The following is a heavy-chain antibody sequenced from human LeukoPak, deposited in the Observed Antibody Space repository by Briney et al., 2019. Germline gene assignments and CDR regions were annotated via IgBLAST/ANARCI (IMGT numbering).Heavy chain of an antibody. D-gene: IGHD3-3*01. J-gene: IGHJ5*02. V-gene: IGHV4-34*01. Sequence: SETLSLTCAVYGGSFSGYYWSWIRQPPGKGLEWIGEINHSGSTYYNPSLKSRVTISVDRSKNQFSLKLSFVTAADTAVYYCAKRHYDFWSGYSENWFDPWGQGTLVTVSS. CDR1: GGSFSGYY. CDR3: AKRHYDFWSGYSENWFDP. CDR2: INHSGST.